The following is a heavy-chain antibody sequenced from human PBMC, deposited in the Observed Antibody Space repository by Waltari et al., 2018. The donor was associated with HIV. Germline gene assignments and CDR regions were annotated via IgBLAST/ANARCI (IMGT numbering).Heavy chain of an antibody. Sequence: QVELQQWGTGLLKTSETLSLKCAVYGESFSDYHREPYQSFNRYNWNWLRQAPGKGLECMGEIYQTGRTNSNPALKSRLSMSIDTIKKQFALKLISVTAADTAVYYCARGVSPDHLWASYPDFWGQGTLVTVSS. CDR1: GESFSDYHREPYQSFNRYN. J-gene: IGHJ4*02. CDR2: IYQTGRT. D-gene: IGHD3-16*02. CDR3: ARGVSPDHLWASYPDF. V-gene: IGHV4-34*01.